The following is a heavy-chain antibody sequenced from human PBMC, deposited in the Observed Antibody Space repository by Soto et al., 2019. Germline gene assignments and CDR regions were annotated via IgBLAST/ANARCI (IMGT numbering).Heavy chain of an antibody. V-gene: IGHV4-34*01. CDR2: INHSGST. CDR1: GGSFSGYY. D-gene: IGHD3-3*01. CDR3: AGTIFGVVPNWFDP. J-gene: IGHJ5*02. Sequence: SETLSLTSAVYGGSFSGYYWSWIRQPPGKGLEWIGEINHSGSTNYNPSLKSRVTISVDTSKNQFSLKLSSVTAADTAVYYCAGTIFGVVPNWFDPWGQGTLVTVSS.